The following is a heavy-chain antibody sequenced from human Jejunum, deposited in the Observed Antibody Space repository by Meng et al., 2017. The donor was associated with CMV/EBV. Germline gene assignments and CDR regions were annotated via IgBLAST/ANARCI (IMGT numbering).Heavy chain of an antibody. CDR1: GFSLPTSGMR. Sequence: CSGFSLPTSGMRVGWIRQPPSEALEWLARIDWNDDKFYRTSLKTRLTISKDTSKNQVVLTMTDMDPGDTATYYCVRQYWGGLLDYWGQGALVTVSS. CDR3: VRQYWGGLLDY. CDR2: IDWNDDK. V-gene: IGHV2-70D*14. D-gene: IGHD2-21*02. J-gene: IGHJ4*02.